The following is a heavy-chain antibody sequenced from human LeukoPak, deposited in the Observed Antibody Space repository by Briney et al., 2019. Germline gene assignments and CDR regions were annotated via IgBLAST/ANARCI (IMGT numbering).Heavy chain of an antibody. J-gene: IGHJ5*02. CDR2: IYYSGST. Sequence: SETLSLTCTVSGASFSCHYWSWIRKPPGKRLKWIGYIYYSGSTNYNPSLKSRVTISVDTSKNQFSLKLSSVTAADTAMYYCARQPNWNYLWFDPWGQRTLVTVSS. CDR3: ARQPNWNYLWFDP. CDR1: GASFSCHY. D-gene: IGHD1-7*01. V-gene: IGHV4-59*11.